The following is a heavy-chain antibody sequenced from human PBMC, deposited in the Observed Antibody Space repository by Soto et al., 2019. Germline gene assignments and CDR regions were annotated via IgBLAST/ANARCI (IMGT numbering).Heavy chain of an antibody. Sequence: GGSLRLSCAASGFTFDDSAIHWVRQAPGKGLEWVSGISWNSVNIGYADSVKGRFTISRDNAKNSLYLQMNSLRAADTALYYFARGAAAARRGGTPYYYYMDVWGKGTTVTVSS. CDR3: ARGAAAARRGGTPYYYYMDV. V-gene: IGHV3-9*01. CDR2: ISWNSVNI. CDR1: GFTFDDSA. D-gene: IGHD6-13*01. J-gene: IGHJ6*03.